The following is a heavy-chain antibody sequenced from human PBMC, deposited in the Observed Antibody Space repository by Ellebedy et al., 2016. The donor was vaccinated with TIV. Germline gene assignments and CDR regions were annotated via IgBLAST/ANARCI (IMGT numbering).Heavy chain of an antibody. Sequence: PGGSLRLSCAASGFTFSTYGMHWVRRAPGKGLEWVAFIWHDGNNKYYADSVKGRFTISRDNSKSTLYLQMNSLRVEDTAIYYCARGWGASIYCSSIESWGQGTLVSVSS. CDR3: ARGWGASIYCSSIES. V-gene: IGHV3-33*01. J-gene: IGHJ4*02. CDR1: GFTFSTYG. D-gene: IGHD2-21*02. CDR2: IWHDGNNK.